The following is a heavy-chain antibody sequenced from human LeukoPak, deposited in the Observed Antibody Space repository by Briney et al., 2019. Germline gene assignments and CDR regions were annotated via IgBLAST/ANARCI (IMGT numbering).Heavy chain of an antibody. CDR1: GGSISSYY. J-gene: IGHJ5*02. CDR2: SGST. D-gene: IGHD1-26*01. CDR3: ARLSGGP. V-gene: IGHV4-59*08. Sequence: PSETLSLTCTVSGGSISSYYWSWIRQPPGKGLEWIGYSGSTNYNPSLKSRVTISVDTSKNQFSLKLSSVTAADTAVYYCARLSGGPWGQGTLVTVSS.